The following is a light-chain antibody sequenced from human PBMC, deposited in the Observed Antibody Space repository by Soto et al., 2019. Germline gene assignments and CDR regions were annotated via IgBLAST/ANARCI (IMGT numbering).Light chain of an antibody. CDR1: SSNIGSNT. Sequence: QSMLTQPPSASGTPGQGVVISCSGSSSNIGSNTVNWYQQLPGTAPKLLIYSNDRRPSGVPERFSGSKSGTSASLAISGLQSEDEADYYCATWDDSLNGPVFGGGTKLTVL. J-gene: IGLJ2*01. V-gene: IGLV1-44*01. CDR3: ATWDDSLNGPV. CDR2: SND.